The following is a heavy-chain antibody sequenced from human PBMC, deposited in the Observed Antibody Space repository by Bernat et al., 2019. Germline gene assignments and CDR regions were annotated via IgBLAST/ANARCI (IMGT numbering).Heavy chain of an antibody. Sequence: EVRLVESGGDLVQPGGSLRLSCAASGFTFSGYAMSWVRQAPEKGLQWVSSISGTGANIYYADSVKGRFTISRDNSKNTLSLQMNSLRAEDTAIYYCAKAGTLFPFDPWGQGTLVTVSS. CDR1: GFTFSGYA. CDR2: ISGTGANI. V-gene: IGHV3-23*04. D-gene: IGHD2-21*01. J-gene: IGHJ5*02. CDR3: AKAGTLFPFDP.